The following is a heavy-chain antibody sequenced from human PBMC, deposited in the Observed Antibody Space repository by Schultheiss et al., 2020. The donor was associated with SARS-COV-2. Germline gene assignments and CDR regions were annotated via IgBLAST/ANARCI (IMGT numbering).Heavy chain of an antibody. CDR1: GGTFSSYA. V-gene: IGHV1-69*05. CDR3: ARGWASHPCDY. J-gene: IGHJ4*02. D-gene: IGHD2-2*01. CDR2: IIPIFGTA. Sequence: SVKVSCKASGGTFSSYAISWVRQAPGQGLEWMGGIIPIFGTANYAQKFQGRVTTTRDTSTSTVYMELSSLRSEDTAVYYCARGWASHPCDYWGQGTLVTVSS.